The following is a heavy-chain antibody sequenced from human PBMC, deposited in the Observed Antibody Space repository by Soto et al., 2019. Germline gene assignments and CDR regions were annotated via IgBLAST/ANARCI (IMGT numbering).Heavy chain of an antibody. Sequence: QVQLVQSGAEVKKPGASVKVSCKASAYTFTTYAMHWVRQAPGQRLEWMGWINPDNGNTKYSKNFQGRVTITRDTSASTAYMELSSLRSEDTAVYYCARGYSSTWAGGFGYWGQGTLVTVSS. CDR2: INPDNGNT. CDR1: AYTFTTYA. V-gene: IGHV1-3*01. CDR3: ARGYSSTWAGGFGY. D-gene: IGHD6-13*01. J-gene: IGHJ4*02.